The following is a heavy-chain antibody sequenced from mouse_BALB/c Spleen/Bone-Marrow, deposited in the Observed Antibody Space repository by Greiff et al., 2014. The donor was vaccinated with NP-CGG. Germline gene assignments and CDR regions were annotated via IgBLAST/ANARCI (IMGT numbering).Heavy chain of an antibody. D-gene: IGHD2-10*02. J-gene: IGHJ4*01. CDR3: ARGGYGNVYYAMDY. V-gene: IGHV1-14*01. CDR2: INPYNDGT. CDR1: GYTFTSYV. Sequence: EVQLQQSGPELVKPGASVKMSCKASGYTFTSYVMHWVKQKPGQGLEWIGYINPYNDGTKYNEKFKGKATLTSDKSSGTAYMELSSLTSEDSAVYYCARGGYGNVYYAMDYWGQGTSVTVSS.